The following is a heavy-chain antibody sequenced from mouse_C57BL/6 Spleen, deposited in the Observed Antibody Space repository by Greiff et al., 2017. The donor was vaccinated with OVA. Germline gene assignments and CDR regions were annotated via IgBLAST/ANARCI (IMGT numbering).Heavy chain of an antibody. CDR3: TRWEDSNYVVDY. CDR1: GYTFTDYE. J-gene: IGHJ2*01. CDR2: IDPETGGT. V-gene: IGHV1-15*01. Sequence: QVQLQQSGAELVRPGASVTLSCKASGYTFTDYEMHWVKQTPVHGLEWIGAIDPETGGTAYNQKFKGKAILTADKSSSTAYMELRSLTSEDSAVYYCTRWEDSNYVVDYWGQGTTLTVSS. D-gene: IGHD2-5*01.